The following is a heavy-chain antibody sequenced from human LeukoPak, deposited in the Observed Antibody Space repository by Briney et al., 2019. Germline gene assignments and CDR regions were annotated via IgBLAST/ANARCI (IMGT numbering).Heavy chain of an antibody. Sequence: GGSLRLSCAASGFTFSSYAMSWVRQAPGKGLEWVSAISGSGGSTYYADSVKGRFTISRDNSKNTLYLRMNSLRAEDTAVYYCAKGTGYSSGWLRFPVDYWGQGTLVTVSS. CDR2: ISGSGGST. CDR1: GFTFSSYA. J-gene: IGHJ4*02. V-gene: IGHV3-23*01. D-gene: IGHD6-19*01. CDR3: AKGTGYSSGWLRFPVDY.